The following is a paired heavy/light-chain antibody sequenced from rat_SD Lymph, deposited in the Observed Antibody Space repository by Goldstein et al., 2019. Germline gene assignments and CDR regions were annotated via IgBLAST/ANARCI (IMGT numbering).Light chain of an antibody. CDR2: YAS. CDR3: QQGYKYPPT. V-gene: IGKV12S11*01. Sequence: DIQMTQSPHSLSASLGETVSIECLASEGISNYLAWYQQKPGKSPQLLIYYASSLQDGVPSRFSGSGSGTQYSLKISNMQPEDEGVYYCQQGYKYPPTFGGGTKLELK. CDR1: EGISNY. J-gene: IGKJ1*01.
Heavy chain of an antibody. J-gene: IGHJ3*01. CDR3: ARQGYNNQFAY. CDR1: GFTFSNYG. D-gene: IGHD1-10*01. Sequence: EVQLVESGGGLVQPGRSLKLSCLASGFTFSNYGMNWIRQAPGKGLEWVASISSSSSYIYYADTVKGRFTISRDNAKNTLYLQMTSLRSEDTALYYCARQGYNNQFAYWGQGTLVTVSS. CDR2: ISSSSSYI. V-gene: IGHV5-34*01.